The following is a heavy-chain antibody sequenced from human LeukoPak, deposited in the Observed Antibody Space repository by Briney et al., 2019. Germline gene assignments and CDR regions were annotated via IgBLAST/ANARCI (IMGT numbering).Heavy chain of an antibody. CDR2: IKQDGSEK. CDR1: GFTFRSYW. V-gene: IGHV3-7*01. Sequence: GESLRLSXAVSGFTFRSYWMTWVSQAPGKGLEWVANIKQDGSEKYYLDSVKGRFTISRDNAKKSVYLQVNSLRAEDTAVYYCARDLPNGWFDYWGQGTLVTVSS. CDR3: ARDLPNGWFDY. D-gene: IGHD6-19*01. J-gene: IGHJ4*02.